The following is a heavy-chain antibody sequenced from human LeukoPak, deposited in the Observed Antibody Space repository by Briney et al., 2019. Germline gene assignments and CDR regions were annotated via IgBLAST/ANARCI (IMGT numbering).Heavy chain of an antibody. V-gene: IGHV1-69*04. CDR3: AREPYYYDSSGLGG. CDR1: GYTFTGYY. Sequence: ASVKVSCKASGYTFTGYYMHWVRQAPGQGLEWMGRIIPILGIANYAQKFQGRVTITADKSTSTAYMELSSLRSEDTAVYYCAREPYYYDSSGLGGWGQGTLVTVSS. CDR2: IIPILGIA. D-gene: IGHD3-22*01. J-gene: IGHJ4*02.